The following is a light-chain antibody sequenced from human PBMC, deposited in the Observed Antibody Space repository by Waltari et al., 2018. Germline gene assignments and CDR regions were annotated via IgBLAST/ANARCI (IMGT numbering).Light chain of an antibody. CDR3: QQYGRSTWT. Sequence: EIVLTQSPGTLPLSPGERATLSCRASQSVSDNYLAWYQQKPGQAPRLLIYDASSRATGIPDRFSGSGSGTDFSLSIRRLEPEDSAVYYCQQYGRSTWTFGQGTRVEI. CDR2: DAS. J-gene: IGKJ1*01. V-gene: IGKV3-20*01. CDR1: QSVSDNY.